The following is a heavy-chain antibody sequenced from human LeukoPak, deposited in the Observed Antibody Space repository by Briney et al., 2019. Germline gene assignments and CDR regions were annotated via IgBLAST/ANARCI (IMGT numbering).Heavy chain of an antibody. V-gene: IGHV4-59*12. Sequence: SETLSLTCTVSGGSISSYYWSWIRQPPGKGLEWIGYIYYSGSTYYNPSLKSRVTISVDTSKNQFSLKLSSVTAADTAVYYCATESTVRGVPFDYWGQGTLVTVSS. J-gene: IGHJ4*02. CDR1: GGSISSYY. CDR2: IYYSGST. CDR3: ATESTVRGVPFDY. D-gene: IGHD3-10*01.